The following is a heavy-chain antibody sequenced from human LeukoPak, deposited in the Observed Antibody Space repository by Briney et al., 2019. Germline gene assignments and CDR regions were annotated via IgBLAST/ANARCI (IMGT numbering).Heavy chain of an antibody. CDR3: ARTSTTGTTTGTKYYYYGMDV. J-gene: IGHJ6*02. D-gene: IGHD1-1*01. Sequence: GGSLRLSCAASGFTFSNYAMSWVRQAPGKGLEWVSAISGGGGPTYYADSVKGRFTISRDNSKNTLYLQMNSLRAEDTAVYYCARTSTTGTTTGTKYYYYGMDVWGQGTTVTVSS. CDR1: GFTFSNYA. V-gene: IGHV3-23*01. CDR2: ISGGGGPT.